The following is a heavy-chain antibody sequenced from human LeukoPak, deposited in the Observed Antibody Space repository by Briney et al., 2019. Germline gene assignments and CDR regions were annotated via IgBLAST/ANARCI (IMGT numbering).Heavy chain of an antibody. D-gene: IGHD3-10*01. V-gene: IGHV4-39*01. Sequence: SETLSLTCTVSGGSISSSSYYWGWIRQPPGKGLEWIGSIYYSGSTYYNPSLKSRVTISVDTSKNQFSLKLSSVTAADTAVYYCARIYGSGSYYNPSIGWFDPWGQGTLVTVSS. CDR3: ARIYGSGSYYNPSIGWFDP. CDR1: GGSISSSSYY. CDR2: IYYSGST. J-gene: IGHJ5*02.